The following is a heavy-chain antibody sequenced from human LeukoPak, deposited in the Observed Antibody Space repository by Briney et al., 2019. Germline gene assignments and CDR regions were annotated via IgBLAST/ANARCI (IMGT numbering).Heavy chain of an antibody. CDR3: ARDVPGIAVTDTSDY. Sequence: GALRLSCAASGFTSSSYAMTWVRQAPGRGLEWVSTISDSGSSTYYADSVKGRFTISRDNSKNTLFLRMNGLRAGDTAVYYCARDVPGIAVTDTSDYWGQGTLVTVSS. J-gene: IGHJ4*02. CDR2: ISDSGSST. D-gene: IGHD6-19*01. CDR1: GFTSSSYA. V-gene: IGHV3-23*01.